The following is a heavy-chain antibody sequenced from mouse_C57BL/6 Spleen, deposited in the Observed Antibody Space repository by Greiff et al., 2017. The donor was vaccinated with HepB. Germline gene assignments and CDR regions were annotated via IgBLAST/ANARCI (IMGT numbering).Heavy chain of an antibody. J-gene: IGHJ4*01. Sequence: VQLQQSGPGLVKPSQSLSLTCSVTGYSITSGYYWNWIRQFPGNKLEWMGYISYDGSNNYNPSLKNRISITRDTSKNQFFLKLNSVTTEDTATYDCAREGGAMDYWGQGTSVTVSS. CDR1: GYSITSGYY. CDR2: ISYDGSN. V-gene: IGHV3-6*01. CDR3: AREGGAMDY.